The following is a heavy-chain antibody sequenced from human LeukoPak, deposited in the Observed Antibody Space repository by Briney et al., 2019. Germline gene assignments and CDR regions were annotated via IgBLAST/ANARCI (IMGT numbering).Heavy chain of an antibody. V-gene: IGHV3-23*01. Sequence: GGSLRLSCVGSGFTFSTHVMSWVRRAPGMGLQWVSSISGNGHYTYYADSVRGRFTISRDGSKNTVVLQMNSLRVEDTAVYYCAKTGYYDSSGPPNFDYWGQGTLVTVSS. CDR2: ISGNGHYT. CDR3: AKTGYYDSSGPPNFDY. CDR1: GFTFSTHV. D-gene: IGHD3-22*01. J-gene: IGHJ4*02.